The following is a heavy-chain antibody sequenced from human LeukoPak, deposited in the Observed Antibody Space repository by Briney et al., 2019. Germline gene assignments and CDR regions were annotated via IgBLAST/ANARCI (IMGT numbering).Heavy chain of an antibody. CDR2: INPSGGST. Sequence: SXXVSCKASGYTFTSYYMHWVRQAPGQGLEWMGIINPSGGSTSYAQKFQSRVTVTRDTSTSTVYMELSSLRSEDTAVYYCTRGYSNIWTAFDYWGQGTLVTVSS. CDR3: TRGYSNIWTAFDY. D-gene: IGHD6-13*01. V-gene: IGHV1-46*01. J-gene: IGHJ4*02. CDR1: GYTFTSYY.